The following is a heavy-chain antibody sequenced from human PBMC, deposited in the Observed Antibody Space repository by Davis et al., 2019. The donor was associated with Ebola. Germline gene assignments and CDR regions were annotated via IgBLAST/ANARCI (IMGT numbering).Heavy chain of an antibody. Sequence: GESLKISCAASGFTFGDYVMSWVRQAPGKGLEWVSGISGSGSDIYYADSVKGRFTISRDNSKNTLFLQMNSLRDEDTAVYYCVRDDNWAFDYWGQGTLVTVSS. V-gene: IGHV3-23*01. CDR2: ISGSGSDI. J-gene: IGHJ4*02. CDR3: VRDDNWAFDY. D-gene: IGHD1-20*01. CDR1: GFTFGDYV.